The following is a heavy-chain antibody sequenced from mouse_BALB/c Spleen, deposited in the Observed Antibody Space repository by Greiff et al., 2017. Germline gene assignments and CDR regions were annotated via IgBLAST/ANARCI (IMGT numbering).Heavy chain of an antibody. CDR1: GFSLTSYG. J-gene: IGHJ4*01. Sequence: VKVVESGPGLVQPSQSLSITCTVSGFSLTSYGVHWVRQSPGKGLEWLGVIWSGGSTDYNAAFISRLSISKDNSKSQVFFKMNSLQADDTAIYYCASYGYDESYYAMDYWGQGTSVTVSS. CDR2: IWSGGST. CDR3: ASYGYDESYYAMDY. D-gene: IGHD2-2*01. V-gene: IGHV2-4-1*01.